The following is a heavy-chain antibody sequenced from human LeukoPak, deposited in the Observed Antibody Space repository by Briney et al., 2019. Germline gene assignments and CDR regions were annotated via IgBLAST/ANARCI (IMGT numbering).Heavy chain of an antibody. Sequence: SGGSLRLSCAASGFSFSSYEMNWVRQAPGKGLEWASYISSSDGTIYYADSMKGRFTISRDNAKNSLYLQMNSLRVEDTAVYYCARGNGRYYMDVWGKGTTVTISS. J-gene: IGHJ6*03. CDR1: GFSFSSYE. CDR3: ARGNGRYYMDV. V-gene: IGHV3-48*03. CDR2: ISSSDGTI. D-gene: IGHD1-1*01.